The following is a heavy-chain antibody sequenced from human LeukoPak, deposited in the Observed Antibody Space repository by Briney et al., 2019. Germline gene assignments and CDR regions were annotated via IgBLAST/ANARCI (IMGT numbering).Heavy chain of an antibody. V-gene: IGHV3-23*01. Sequence: GGSLRLSCAASGFTFTSYAMSWVRQAPGKGLEWVSVIGATGTTTYYADSVKGRFTISRDTSKNTLYLQMNSLRVEGTAVYYCAKDRGAYCGGDCHPFDYWGQGTLVTVSS. CDR2: IGATGTTT. D-gene: IGHD2-21*02. CDR1: GFTFTSYA. J-gene: IGHJ4*02. CDR3: AKDRGAYCGGDCHPFDY.